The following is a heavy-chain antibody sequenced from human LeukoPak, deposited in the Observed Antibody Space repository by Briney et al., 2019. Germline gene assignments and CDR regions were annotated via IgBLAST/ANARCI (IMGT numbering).Heavy chain of an antibody. D-gene: IGHD6-13*01. V-gene: IGHV4-31*03. CDR1: GGSISSGGYY. Sequence: SQTLSLTCTVSGGSISSGGYYWSWIRPHPGKGLEWIGYIYYSGSTYYNPSLKSRVTISVDTSKNQFSLKLSSVTAADTAVYYCARDQGIAAAGTQYNYYYGMDVWGKGTTVTVSS. CDR3: ARDQGIAAAGTQYNYYYGMDV. CDR2: IYYSGST. J-gene: IGHJ6*04.